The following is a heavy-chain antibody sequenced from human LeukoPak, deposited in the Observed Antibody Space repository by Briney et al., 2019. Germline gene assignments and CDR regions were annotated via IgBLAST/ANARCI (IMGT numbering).Heavy chain of an antibody. CDR3: ARVLGYCTNGVCYKNWFDP. Sequence: SETLSLTCTVSGGSISSYYWSWIRQPPGKGLEWIGDIYDSGRTNYNPSPKSRVTISVDTSKNQFSLKLSSVTAADTAVYYCARVLGYCTNGVCYKNWFDPWGQGTLVTVSS. CDR2: IYDSGRT. D-gene: IGHD2-8*01. V-gene: IGHV4-59*08. CDR1: GGSISSYY. J-gene: IGHJ5*02.